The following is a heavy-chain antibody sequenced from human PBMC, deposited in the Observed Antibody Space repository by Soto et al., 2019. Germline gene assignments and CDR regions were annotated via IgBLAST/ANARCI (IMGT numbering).Heavy chain of an antibody. CDR1: GGSISSYY. V-gene: IGHV4-59*01. CDR2: IYYSGST. D-gene: IGHD2-8*01. Sequence: ETLSLTCTVSGGSISSYYWSWIRQPPGKGLEWIGYIYYSGSTNYNPSLKSRVTISVDTSKNQFSLKLSSVTAADTAVYYCARRYCTNGVCYGLDWYFDLWGRGTLVTVSS. CDR3: ARRYCTNGVCYGLDWYFDL. J-gene: IGHJ2*01.